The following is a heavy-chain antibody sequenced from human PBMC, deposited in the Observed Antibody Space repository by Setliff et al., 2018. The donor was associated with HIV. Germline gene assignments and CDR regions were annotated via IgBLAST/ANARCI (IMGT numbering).Heavy chain of an antibody. J-gene: IGHJ4*02. V-gene: IGHV4-59*11. D-gene: IGHD3-3*01. CDR2: IYHTGST. CDR1: GLSINIHY. CDR3: ARRPLFGVVIASVAKMEFDY. Sequence: SATLSLTCTVTGLSINIHYWSWIRQSTGKAFEWIGYIYHTGSTNYNPSLKSRVITSIDKSKNQFSLKIDSVTATDTAVYYCARRPLFGVVIASVAKMEFDYWGQGTLVTVSS.